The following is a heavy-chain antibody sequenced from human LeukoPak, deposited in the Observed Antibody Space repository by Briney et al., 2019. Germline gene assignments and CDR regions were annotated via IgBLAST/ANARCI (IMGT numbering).Heavy chain of an antibody. V-gene: IGHV3-23*01. J-gene: IGHJ4*02. CDR3: AKPAKTDYADY. Sequence: PGGSLRLSCAASGFTFSNYAMNWVRQAPGKGLEWVSAISGSSGNTYYADSVKGRFTTSRDNSKNTLYLQMNSLRAEDTALYYCAKPAKTDYADYWGQGTLVTVSS. D-gene: IGHD1-14*01. CDR2: ISGSSGNT. CDR1: GFTFSNYA.